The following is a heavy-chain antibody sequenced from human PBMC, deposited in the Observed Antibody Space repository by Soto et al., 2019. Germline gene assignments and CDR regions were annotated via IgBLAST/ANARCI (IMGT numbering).Heavy chain of an antibody. D-gene: IGHD6-13*01. CDR3: TRFSLPGIAAAGTPRHWPDYYYGMDV. Sequence: PGGSLRLSCTASGFTFGDYAMSWFRQAPGKGLEWVGFIRSKAYGGTTEYAASVKGRFTISRDDSKSIAYLQMNSLKTEDTAVYYCTRFSLPGIAAAGTPRHWPDYYYGMDVWGKGTTVTVAS. CDR1: GFTFGDYA. J-gene: IGHJ6*04. V-gene: IGHV3-49*03. CDR2: IRSKAYGGTT.